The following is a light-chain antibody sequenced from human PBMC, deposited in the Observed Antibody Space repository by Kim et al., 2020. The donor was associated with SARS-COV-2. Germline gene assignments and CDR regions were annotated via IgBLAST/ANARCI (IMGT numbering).Light chain of an antibody. CDR3: TSRDSSSNPLV. V-gene: IGLV3-19*01. CDR1: SRRYYY. J-gene: IGLJ3*02. CDR2: GKD. Sequence: ALRQPISMTCQGDSRRYYYARWYQQKAGQAPLLVMYGKDNRPRGIPDRFSGSSSGDTASLTITGTQAEDEAEYYCTSRDSSSNPLVFGGGTQLTVL.